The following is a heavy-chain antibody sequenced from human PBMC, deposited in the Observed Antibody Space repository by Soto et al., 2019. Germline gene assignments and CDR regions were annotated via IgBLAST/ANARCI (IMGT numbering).Heavy chain of an antibody. V-gene: IGHV4-34*01. CDR3: ARDAAAGTV. CDR1: GGSFSGYY. Sequence: QVQLQQWGAGLLKPSETLSLTCAVYGGSFSGYYWSWIRQPPGKGLEWIGEINHSGSTNYNPSLKSRVSISVDTSKNQFSLKLSSVTAADTAGYYCARDAAAGTVWGQGTLVTVSS. CDR2: INHSGST. D-gene: IGHD6-13*01. J-gene: IGHJ4*02.